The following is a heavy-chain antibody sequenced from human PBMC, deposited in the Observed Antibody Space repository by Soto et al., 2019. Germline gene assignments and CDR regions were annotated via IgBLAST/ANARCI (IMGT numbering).Heavy chain of an antibody. V-gene: IGHV3-30*18. Sequence: QVLLVESGGGVVQPGRSLRLSCAASGFTFSTFGMHWVRQAPGKGLEWVALISYDGNTKYYADSVKGRFTISRDNSKNTLFLQMNSLRAEDTAIYYCAKRMAATQHFDYWGQGTLVTVSS. CDR3: AKRMAATQHFDY. CDR2: ISYDGNTK. J-gene: IGHJ4*02. CDR1: GFTFSTFG. D-gene: IGHD6-13*01.